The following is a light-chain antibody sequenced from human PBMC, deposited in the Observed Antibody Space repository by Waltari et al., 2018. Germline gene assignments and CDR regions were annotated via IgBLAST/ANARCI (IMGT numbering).Light chain of an antibody. Sequence: QSALTQPRSVSGSPGQSVTISCTGTSSDVGGYNYVSWYQQHPGKAPKLMIYDVTTRAAGVPDRFSGSKSGNTASLTISGLQAEDEADYYCCSYAGSYTLVFGGGTKLTVL. V-gene: IGLV2-11*01. CDR1: SSDVGGYNY. CDR2: DVT. J-gene: IGLJ2*01. CDR3: CSYAGSYTLV.